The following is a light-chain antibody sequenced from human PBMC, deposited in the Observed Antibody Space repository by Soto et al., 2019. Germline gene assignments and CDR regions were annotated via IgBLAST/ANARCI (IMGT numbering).Light chain of an antibody. V-gene: IGLV1-47*01. Sequence: QSVLTQPPSASGTPGQTVTISCSGRFSNIGSNFIYWYQQLPGTAPKLLIYRNNERPSGVPDRFSASKSGTLASLAISGLRSEDEADYHCAAWDDSLSGVVFGGGTKLTVL. CDR1: FSNIGSNF. J-gene: IGLJ3*02. CDR3: AAWDDSLSGVV. CDR2: RNN.